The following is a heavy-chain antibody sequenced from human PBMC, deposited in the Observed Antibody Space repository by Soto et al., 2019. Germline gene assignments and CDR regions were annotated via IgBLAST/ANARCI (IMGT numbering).Heavy chain of an antibody. V-gene: IGHV4-39*01. D-gene: IGHD3-10*01. Sequence: TSETLSLTCTVSGGSISSSSYYWGWIRQPPGKGLEWIGSIYYSGSTYYNPSLKSRVTISVDTSKNQFSLKLSFVTAADTAVYYCARSSSGSYYYYYYMDVWGKGTTVTVSS. CDR1: GGSISSSSYY. J-gene: IGHJ6*03. CDR2: IYYSGST. CDR3: ARSSSGSYYYYYYMDV.